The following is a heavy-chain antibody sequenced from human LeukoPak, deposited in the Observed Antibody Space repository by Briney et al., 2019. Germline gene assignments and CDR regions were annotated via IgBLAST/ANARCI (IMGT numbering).Heavy chain of an antibody. CDR2: ISYDESNK. J-gene: IGHJ3*02. V-gene: IGHV3-30*18. CDR1: GFTFSSCG. CDR3: AKDLRPIMVISAFDI. D-gene: IGHD3-22*01. Sequence: PGGSLILSCAASGFTFSSCGMHWVRQAPGKGLEWVAVISYDESNKYYADSVKGRFTISRDNSKNTLYLQMNSLRAEDTAVYYCAKDLRPIMVISAFDIWGQGTMVTVSS.